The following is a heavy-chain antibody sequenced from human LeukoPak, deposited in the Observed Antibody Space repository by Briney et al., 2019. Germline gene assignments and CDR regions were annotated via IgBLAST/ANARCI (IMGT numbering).Heavy chain of an antibody. CDR2: INNSGST. Sequence: SETLSLTCAVYGVSFSGYYWSWIRQPPGKGLEWIGEINNSGSTNYNPSLKSRVTISVDTSKNQFSLKLSSVTAADTAVYYCATGNYDSSGYFLYYYYYMDVWGKGTTVTVSS. D-gene: IGHD3-22*01. CDR3: ATGNYDSSGYFLYYYYYMDV. CDR1: GVSFSGYY. V-gene: IGHV4-34*01. J-gene: IGHJ6*03.